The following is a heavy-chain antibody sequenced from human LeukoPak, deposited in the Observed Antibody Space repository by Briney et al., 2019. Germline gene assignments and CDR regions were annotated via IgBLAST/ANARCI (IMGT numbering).Heavy chain of an antibody. Sequence: PSETLSLTCTVSGGSISSYYWSWIRQPPGKGLEWIGYIYYSGSTNYNPSLKSRVTISVDTSKNQFSLKLSSVTAADTAVCYCARAYDFWSGYINWFDPWGQGTLVTVSS. V-gene: IGHV4-59*01. J-gene: IGHJ5*02. CDR3: ARAYDFWSGYINWFDP. CDR1: GGSISSYY. D-gene: IGHD3-3*01. CDR2: IYYSGST.